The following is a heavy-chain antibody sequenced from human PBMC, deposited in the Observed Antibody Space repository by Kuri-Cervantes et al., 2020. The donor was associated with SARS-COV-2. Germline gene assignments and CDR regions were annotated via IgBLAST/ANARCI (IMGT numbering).Heavy chain of an antibody. CDR1: GGTFSSYA. CDR3: ARPYCTRSTCYDGTFDS. V-gene: IGHV1-69*06. Sequence: SVKVSCKASGGTFSSYAVTWVRQAPGRGLEWMGRIIPLFGTTIYAEKFRGRVTLTADKSTNTAYMELSSLRSEDTAVYYCARPYCTRSTCYDGTFDSWGQGTLVTVSS. J-gene: IGHJ4*02. CDR2: IIPLFGTT. D-gene: IGHD2-2*01.